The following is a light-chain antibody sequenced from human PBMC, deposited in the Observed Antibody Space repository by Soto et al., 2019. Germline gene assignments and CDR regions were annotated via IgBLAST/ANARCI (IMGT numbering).Light chain of an antibody. CDR1: QSISRH. J-gene: IGKJ5*01. V-gene: IGKV1-39*01. CDR2: IAS. Sequence: IQVTQSPSSLSASVGDRVTITCRASQSISRHLNWYQQKPGKAPKLLINIASSLQSGVPSRFSGSGSGTDFTLIISSLQPEDFATYYCQHADSLPLITFGQGTRLEIK. CDR3: QHADSLPLIT.